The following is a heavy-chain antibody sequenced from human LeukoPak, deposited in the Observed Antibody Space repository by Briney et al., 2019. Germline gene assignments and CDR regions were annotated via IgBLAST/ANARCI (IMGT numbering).Heavy chain of an antibody. CDR2: ISGNGGDI. CDR3: ASRHPDIAAP. D-gene: IGHD6-13*01. CDR1: GFTFSDFA. V-gene: IGHV3-23*01. Sequence: PGGSLRLSCAASGFTFSDFAMIWFRQAPGRGLEWVSTISGNGGDIYYAESVKGRFTISRDNSKNTLFLQMNSLRAEDTAVYYCASRHPDIAAPWGLRTLVTVSS. J-gene: IGHJ5*02.